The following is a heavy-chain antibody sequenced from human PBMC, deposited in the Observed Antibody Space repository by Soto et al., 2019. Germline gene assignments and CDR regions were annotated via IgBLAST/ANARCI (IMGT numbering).Heavy chain of an antibody. CDR3: AKVPGIAVAGSDY. CDR2: ISGSGGST. V-gene: IGHV3-23*01. Sequence: PGGSLRLSCAASGFTFSSYAMSWVRQAPGKGLEWVSAISGSGGSTYYADSVKGRFTISRDNSKNTLYLQMNRLRAEDTAVYYCAKVPGIAVAGSDYWGQGTLVTVSS. CDR1: GFTFSSYA. D-gene: IGHD6-19*01. J-gene: IGHJ4*02.